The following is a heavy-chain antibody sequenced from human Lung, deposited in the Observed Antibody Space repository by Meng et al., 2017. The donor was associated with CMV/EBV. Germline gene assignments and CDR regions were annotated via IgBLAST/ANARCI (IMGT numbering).Heavy chain of an antibody. Sequence: ESLKISCAASGFTFSNYWIHWVRQAPGKGLEWVSRINTDGSSTAYADSVKGRFTISRDNAKNTVFLHISSVRAEDTAVFYCARDPVRGDLDYWGQGTLVTVSS. CDR1: GFTFSNYW. V-gene: IGHV3-74*01. J-gene: IGHJ4*02. CDR2: INTDGSST. D-gene: IGHD3-10*01. CDR3: ARDPVRGDLDY.